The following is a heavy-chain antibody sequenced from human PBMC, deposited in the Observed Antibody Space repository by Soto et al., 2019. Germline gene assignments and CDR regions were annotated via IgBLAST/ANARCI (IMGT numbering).Heavy chain of an antibody. Sequence: PGGSLRLSCVASGFTFNRYAMTWVRQAPGKGLEWVSAISGSGSSTYYADSVKGRFTISRDNSKNTLFLQMNSLRAEDTAVYYFAEPPGPDYYDSSPFDYWGQGTLVTVSS. CDR2: ISGSGSST. V-gene: IGHV3-23*01. D-gene: IGHD3-22*01. J-gene: IGHJ4*02. CDR1: GFTFNRYA. CDR3: AEPPGPDYYDSSPFDY.